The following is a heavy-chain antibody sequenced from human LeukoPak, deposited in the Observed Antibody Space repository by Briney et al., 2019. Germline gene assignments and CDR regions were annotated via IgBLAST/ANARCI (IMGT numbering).Heavy chain of an antibody. Sequence: PSETLSLTCTVSGGSISSYYWSWIRQPPGKGLEWIGYIYYSGSTNYNPSLKSRVTISVDLSKNQFSLKLRSVTVADTAVYYGARHVAAVADGLDYWGQGTLVTVSS. CDR3: ARHVAAVADGLDY. D-gene: IGHD6-19*01. CDR1: GGSISSYY. CDR2: IYYSGST. V-gene: IGHV4-59*08. J-gene: IGHJ4*02.